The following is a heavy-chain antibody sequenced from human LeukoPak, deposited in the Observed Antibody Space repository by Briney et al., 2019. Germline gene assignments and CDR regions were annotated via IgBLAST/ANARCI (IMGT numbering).Heavy chain of an antibody. Sequence: GGSLRLSCAASGFTFSSYAMSWVRQAPGKGLEWVSAISGSGGSTYYADSVKGRFTISRDNSKNTLYLQMNSLGAEDTAVYYCAKATWELGYGMDVWGQGTAVTVSS. V-gene: IGHV3-23*01. D-gene: IGHD1-26*01. CDR2: ISGSGGST. CDR1: GFTFSSYA. CDR3: AKATWELGYGMDV. J-gene: IGHJ6*02.